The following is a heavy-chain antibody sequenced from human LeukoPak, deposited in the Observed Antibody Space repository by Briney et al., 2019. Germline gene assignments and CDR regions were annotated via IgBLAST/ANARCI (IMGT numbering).Heavy chain of an antibody. CDR2: VYYNSGGT. CDR1: ADSLTDYY. J-gene: IGHJ6*03. CDR3: ARSGWYSAGYYYYYMDV. D-gene: IGHD6-19*01. Sequence: PSETLSLTCNVSADSLTDYYRGWIRQSPGRGLEWMGSVYYNSGGTTYSPSLKSRVTISQDKSKNQFSLKLNSVTAADTAVYYCARSGWYSAGYYYYYMDVWGKGTTVTVSS. V-gene: IGHV4-4*09.